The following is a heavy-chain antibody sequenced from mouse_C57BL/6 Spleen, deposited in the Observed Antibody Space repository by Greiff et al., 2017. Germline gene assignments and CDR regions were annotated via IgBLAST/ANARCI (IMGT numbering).Heavy chain of an antibody. CDR2: IYPGDGDT. D-gene: IGHD4-1*01. V-gene: IGHV1-80*01. Sequence: VQLVESGAELVKPGASVKISCKASGYAFSSYWMNWVKQRPGKGLEWIGQIYPGDGDTNYNGKFKGKATLTADKSSSTAYMQLSSLTSEDSAVYFCARARGGLGRYFDYWGQGTTLTVSS. CDR3: ARARGGLGRYFDY. J-gene: IGHJ2*01. CDR1: GYAFSSYW.